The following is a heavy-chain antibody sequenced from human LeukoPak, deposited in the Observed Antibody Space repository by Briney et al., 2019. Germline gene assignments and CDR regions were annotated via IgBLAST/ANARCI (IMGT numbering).Heavy chain of an antibody. Sequence: QAGGSLRLSCAASGFTVSRNYMTWVRQAPGKGLEWVSVIYSGGNTYYAESVKGRFTVSRDNSNNTLYLQMSSLRAEDTAVYYCARATSSRVRPFDIWGQGTMVTVSS. CDR1: GFTVSRNY. CDR3: ARATSSRVRPFDI. J-gene: IGHJ3*02. CDR2: IYSGGNT. V-gene: IGHV3-53*01. D-gene: IGHD3-10*01.